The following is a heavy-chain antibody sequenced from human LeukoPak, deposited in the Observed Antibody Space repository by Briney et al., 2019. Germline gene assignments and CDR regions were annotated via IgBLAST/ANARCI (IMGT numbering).Heavy chain of an antibody. D-gene: IGHD1-1*01. CDR2: ISSSGGTT. Sequence: GGSLRLSCAVSGFTFSSYAMSWVRQALGKGLEWVSAISSSGGTTYYADSVKGRFTISRDNSKNTLYLQMNSLRAEDTAVYFCAKEMESPFDYWGQGTLVTVSS. V-gene: IGHV3-23*01. J-gene: IGHJ4*02. CDR1: GFTFSSYA. CDR3: AKEMESPFDY.